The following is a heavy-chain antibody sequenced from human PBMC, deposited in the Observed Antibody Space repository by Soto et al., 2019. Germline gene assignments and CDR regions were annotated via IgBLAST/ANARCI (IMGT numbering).Heavy chain of an antibody. J-gene: IGHJ6*02. Sequence: GGSLRLSCAASGFTFSSYAMCWVRQAPGKGLEWVSAISGSGGSTYYADSVKGRFTISRDNSKNTLYLQMSSLRAEDTAVYYCAKDFAVGAVAGNGGLSYYYCGMDVWGQGTTVTVSS. CDR3: AKDFAVGAVAGNGGLSYYYCGMDV. CDR2: ISGSGGST. CDR1: GFTFSSYA. V-gene: IGHV3-23*01. D-gene: IGHD6-19*01.